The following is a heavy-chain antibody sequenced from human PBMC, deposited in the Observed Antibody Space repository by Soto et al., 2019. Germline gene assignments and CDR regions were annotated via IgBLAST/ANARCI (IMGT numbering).Heavy chain of an antibody. V-gene: IGHV3-30-3*01. J-gene: IGHJ6*02. Sequence: GGSLRLSCAASGFTFSSYAMHWVRQAPGKGLEWVAVISYDGSNKYYADSVKGRFTISRDNSKNTLYLQMNSLRAEDTAVYYCARVMVRGVIILRKPVYGMDVWGQGTTVTVSS. D-gene: IGHD3-10*01. CDR3: ARVMVRGVIILRKPVYGMDV. CDR2: ISYDGSNK. CDR1: GFTFSSYA.